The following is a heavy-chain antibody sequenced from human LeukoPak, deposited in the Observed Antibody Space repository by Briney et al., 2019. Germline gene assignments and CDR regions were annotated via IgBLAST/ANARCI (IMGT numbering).Heavy chain of an antibody. CDR3: AKEEIMADDAFDI. Sequence: SETLSLTCTVSGGSISTFYWNWIRQPPGKGLEWIGYISVGGANNYNPSLKSRVSISVDTSKNQFSLRLSSVTAADTAVYYCAKEEIMADDAFDIWGQGTMVTVSS. J-gene: IGHJ3*02. CDR2: ISVGGAN. CDR1: GGSISTFY. D-gene: IGHD5-12*01. V-gene: IGHV4-4*08.